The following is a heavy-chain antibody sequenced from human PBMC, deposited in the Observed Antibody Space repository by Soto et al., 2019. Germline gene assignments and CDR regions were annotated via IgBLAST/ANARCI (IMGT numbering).Heavy chain of an antibody. V-gene: IGHV6-1*01. CDR2: TYYRSRWEN. CDR1: GDNVARNSAA. CDR3: AGVVWFRGLDV. J-gene: IGHJ6*02. Sequence: TLSLTCDMSGDNVARNSAAWHWIRQSPSRGLEWLGRTYYRSRWENGYALSVKSRITISPDTSKNQFSLHLYSVTPEDTAVYYCAGVVWFRGLDVWGQGTPVTVSS. D-gene: IGHD3-16*01.